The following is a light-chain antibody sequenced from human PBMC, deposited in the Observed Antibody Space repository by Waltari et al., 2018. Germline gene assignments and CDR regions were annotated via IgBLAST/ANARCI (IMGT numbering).Light chain of an antibody. J-gene: IGLJ2*01. CDR3: HSRDTSSTRV. Sequence: LGQTVRITCQGDSLRRYYASWYQQRPGQAPILVLYGQNNRPSGIPDRFSGSISGNTASLTITGAQAEDEADYYCHSRDTSSTRVFGGGTRLTV. CDR2: GQN. CDR1: SLRRYY. V-gene: IGLV3-19*01.